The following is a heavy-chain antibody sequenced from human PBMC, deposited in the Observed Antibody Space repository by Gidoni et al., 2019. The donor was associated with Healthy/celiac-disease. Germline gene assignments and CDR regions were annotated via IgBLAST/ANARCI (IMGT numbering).Heavy chain of an antibody. Sequence: QVQLQESGPGLVKPSRTLSLTCTVSGGSISSGSYYWSWIRQPAGKGLEWIGRIYTSGSTNYNPSLKSRVTISVDTSKNQFSLKLSSVTAADTAVYYCARGAIVGATNYEPRYYYYGMDVWGQGTTVTVSS. CDR3: ARGAIVGATNYEPRYYYYGMDV. J-gene: IGHJ6*02. D-gene: IGHD1-26*01. CDR2: IYTSGST. V-gene: IGHV4-61*02. CDR1: GGSISSGSYY.